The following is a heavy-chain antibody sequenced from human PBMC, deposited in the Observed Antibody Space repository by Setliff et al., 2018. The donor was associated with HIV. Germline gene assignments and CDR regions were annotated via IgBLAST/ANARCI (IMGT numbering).Heavy chain of an antibody. CDR1: GYSFTSYT. D-gene: IGHD2-21*01. CDR2: INAGNGNT. V-gene: IGHV1-3*01. CDR3: ARVLHCGGDCYTDAFDI. Sequence: ASVKVSCKASGYSFTSYTIHWVRQAPGQRLEWMGWINAGNGNTKYSQKFRGRVTFTRDTSASTAYMELSGLGFEDTAVYYCARVLHCGGDCYTDAFDIWGQGTMVTVSS. J-gene: IGHJ3*02.